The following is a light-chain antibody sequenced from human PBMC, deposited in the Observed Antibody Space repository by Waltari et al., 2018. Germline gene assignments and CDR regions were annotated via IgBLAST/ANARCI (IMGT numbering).Light chain of an antibody. Sequence: QLVLTQSPSASASLGASVKLTCTLSSGHSSNVIAWHQQQPEKGPRYLMKVNSDGSPSKGDKIPDRFSGSSSGAEHYLTISSLQSEDEADYYCQTGGHGTWVFGGGTKLTVL. CDR1: SGHSSNV. CDR3: QTGGHGTWV. V-gene: IGLV4-69*01. J-gene: IGLJ3*02. CDR2: VNSDGSP.